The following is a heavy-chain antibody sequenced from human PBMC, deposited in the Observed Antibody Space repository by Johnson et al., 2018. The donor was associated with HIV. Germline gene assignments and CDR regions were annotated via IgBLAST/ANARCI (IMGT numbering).Heavy chain of an antibody. Sequence: VQVVESGGGLVQPGGSLRLSCAASGFTFSSYWMSWVRQAPGKGLEWVANIKQDGSEKYYVDSVKGRFTISRDNAKNSLYLQMNSLRAGDTAVYYCARDSSNAAFDIWGQGTMVTVSS. D-gene: IGHD6-13*01. V-gene: IGHV3-7*04. J-gene: IGHJ3*02. CDR1: GFTFSSYW. CDR3: ARDSSNAAFDI. CDR2: IKQDGSEK.